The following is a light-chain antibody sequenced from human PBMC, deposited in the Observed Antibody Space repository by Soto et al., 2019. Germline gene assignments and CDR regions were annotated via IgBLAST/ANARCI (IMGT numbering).Light chain of an antibody. Sequence: GDRVTITCRASESISSHLNWYQQKSGRAPQLLIHAASTLQTGVPSRFSGSGSGTDFTLTIGSLQPEDFATYYCQQSYSVPITFGQGTRLEIK. CDR2: AAS. V-gene: IGKV1-39*01. CDR1: ESISSH. J-gene: IGKJ5*01. CDR3: QQSYSVPIT.